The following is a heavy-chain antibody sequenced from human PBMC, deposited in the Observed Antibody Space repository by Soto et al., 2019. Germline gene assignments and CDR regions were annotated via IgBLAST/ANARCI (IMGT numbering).Heavy chain of an antibody. CDR1: GGSFSGYY. V-gene: IGHV4-34*01. J-gene: IGHJ4*02. D-gene: IGHD6-13*01. CDR3: ARRRRGAAAGTGGNYFDY. Sequence: SETLSLTCAVYGGSFSGYYWSWIRQPPGKGLEWIGEINHSGSTNYNPSLKSRVTISVDTSKNQFSLKLSSVTAADTAVYYCARRRRGAAAGTGGNYFDYWGQGTLVTVSS. CDR2: INHSGST.